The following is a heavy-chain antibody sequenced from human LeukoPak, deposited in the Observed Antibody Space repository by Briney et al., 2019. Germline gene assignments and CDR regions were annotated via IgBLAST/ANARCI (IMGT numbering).Heavy chain of an antibody. Sequence: PSETLSLTCAVYGGSFSGYYWSWIRQPPGRGLEWIGEINHSGSTNYNPSLKSRVTISVDTSKNQFSLKLSSVTAADTAVYYCARHSLGGYFDWLLYPNAEYFQHWGQGTLVTVSS. D-gene: IGHD3-9*01. V-gene: IGHV4-34*01. CDR3: ARHSLGGYFDWLLYPNAEYFQH. CDR2: INHSGST. CDR1: GGSFSGYY. J-gene: IGHJ1*01.